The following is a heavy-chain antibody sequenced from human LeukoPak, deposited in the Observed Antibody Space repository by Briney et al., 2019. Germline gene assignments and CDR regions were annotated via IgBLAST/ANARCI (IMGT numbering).Heavy chain of an antibody. CDR2: INHSGST. V-gene: IGHV4-34*01. CDR1: GGSFSGYY. Sequence: PSETLSLTCAVYGGSFSGYYWSWIRQPPGKGLEWIGEINHSGSTNYSPSLKSRVTISVDTSKNQFSLKLSSVTAADTAVYYCRSSGFTFDYWGQGTLVTVSS. J-gene: IGHJ4*02. CDR3: RSSGFTFDY. D-gene: IGHD6-19*01.